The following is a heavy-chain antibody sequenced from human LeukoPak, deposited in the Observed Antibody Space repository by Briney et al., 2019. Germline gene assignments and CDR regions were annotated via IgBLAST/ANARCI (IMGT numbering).Heavy chain of an antibody. Sequence: GGSLRLSCAASEFTFSAYWMSWVRQAPGKGLEWVANINQDGSGKYYVDSVKGRFTISRDNAKNSLYLQMNSLRSEDTAIYYCAEGTTGWGQGTLVTVSS. J-gene: IGHJ1*01. V-gene: IGHV3-7*01. CDR2: INQDGSGK. CDR3: AEGTTG. CDR1: EFTFSAYW. D-gene: IGHD1-1*01.